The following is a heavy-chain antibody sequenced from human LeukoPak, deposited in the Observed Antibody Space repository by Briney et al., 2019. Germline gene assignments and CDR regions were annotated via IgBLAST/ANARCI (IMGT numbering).Heavy chain of an antibody. D-gene: IGHD2-8*01. V-gene: IGHV3-13*01. J-gene: IGHJ3*02. CDR2: IGTAGDT. CDR1: GFTFSNYD. Sequence: GGSLRLSCAASGFTFSNYDMHWVRQVTGKGLEWVLAIGTAGDTYYPDSVKGRFTISRENAKSSLYLQMNSLRAEDTAVYYCARGTYCINSVCYRVAAFDIWGQGTMVTVSS. CDR3: ARGTYCINSVCYRVAAFDI.